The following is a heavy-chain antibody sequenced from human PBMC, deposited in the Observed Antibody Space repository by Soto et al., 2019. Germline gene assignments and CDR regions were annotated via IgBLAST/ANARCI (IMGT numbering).Heavy chain of an antibody. J-gene: IGHJ4*02. CDR3: ARAIGPTLFDY. CDR1: GFTFSSYD. Sequence: TGGSLRLSCSASGFTFSSYDMHWVRQGTGKGLEWVSATGTTGDTYYAGSVKGRFTISRENAKNSLYLQMNSLRAGDTAIYFCARAIGPTLFDYWGQGTLVTVSS. V-gene: IGHV3-13*04. CDR2: TGTTGDT. D-gene: IGHD3-22*01.